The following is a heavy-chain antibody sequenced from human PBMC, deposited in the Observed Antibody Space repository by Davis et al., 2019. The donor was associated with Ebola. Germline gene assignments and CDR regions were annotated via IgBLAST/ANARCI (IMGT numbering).Heavy chain of an antibody. D-gene: IGHD6-6*01. J-gene: IGHJ6*02. V-gene: IGHV4-4*02. CDR2: IYHSGST. Sequence: SETLSLTCAVSGGSISSSNWWSWVRQPPGKGLEWIGEIYHSGSTNYNPSLKGRVTISVDKSKNQFSLKLSSVTAADTAVYYCAREGIEYSNFGYGMDVWGQGTTVTVSS. CDR3: AREGIEYSNFGYGMDV. CDR1: GGSISSSNW.